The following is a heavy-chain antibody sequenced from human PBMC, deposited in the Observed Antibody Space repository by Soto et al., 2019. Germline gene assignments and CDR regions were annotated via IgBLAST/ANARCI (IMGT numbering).Heavy chain of an antibody. CDR3: AKSAYSLRYYYYGMDV. Sequence: PGGSLRLSCAASGFTFSSYAMSWVRQAPGKGLEWVSAISGSGGSTYYADSVKGRFTTSRDNSKNTLYLQMNSLRAEDTAVYYCAKSAYSLRYYYYGMDVWGQGTTVTVSS. D-gene: IGHD2-21*01. CDR1: GFTFSSYA. CDR2: ISGSGGST. J-gene: IGHJ6*02. V-gene: IGHV3-23*01.